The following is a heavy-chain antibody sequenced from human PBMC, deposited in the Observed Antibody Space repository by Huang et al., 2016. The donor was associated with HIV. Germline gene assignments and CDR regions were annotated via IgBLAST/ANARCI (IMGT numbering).Heavy chain of an antibody. J-gene: IGHJ3*02. V-gene: IGHV4-34*01. CDR2: INHSGST. Sequence: QVQLQQWGAGLLKPSATLSLTCAVYGGSFSGYYWSWIRQSPGKGLEWIGEINHSGSTHYNPSLKSRLTISVDPSKNQFSLKLSSGTAADTAVYYCARERMMSWLDDHDAFDIWGQGTMVTVSS. CDR1: GGSFSGYY. D-gene: IGHD1-1*01. CDR3: ARERMMSWLDDHDAFDI.